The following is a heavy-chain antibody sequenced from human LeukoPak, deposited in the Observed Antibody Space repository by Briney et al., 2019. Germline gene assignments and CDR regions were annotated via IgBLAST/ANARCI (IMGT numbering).Heavy chain of an antibody. CDR2: IKQDASEK. V-gene: IGHV3-7*01. D-gene: IGHD3-9*01. J-gene: IGHJ3*02. CDR1: GFTFSSYW. Sequence: GGSLRLSCAASGFTFSSYWMSWVRQAPGKGLERVANIKQDASEKYYVDSVKGRFTISRDNAKNSLYLQMNSLRAEDTAVYYCAKCLSGILTGYQYNSFDIWGQGTMVTVSS. CDR3: AKCLSGILTGYQYNSFDI.